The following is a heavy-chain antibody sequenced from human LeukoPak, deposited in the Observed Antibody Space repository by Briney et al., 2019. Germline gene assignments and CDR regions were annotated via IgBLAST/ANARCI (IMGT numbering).Heavy chain of an antibody. CDR3: ARASARRPSGYYYMDV. Sequence: ASVKVSCKASGGTFSSYAISWVRQAPGQGLEWMGGIIPIFGTANYAQKFQGRVTITTDESTSTAYMELSSLRSEDTAVYYCARASARRPSGYYYMDVWGKGTTVTVSS. V-gene: IGHV1-69*05. CDR2: IIPIFGTA. CDR1: GGTFSSYA. J-gene: IGHJ6*03. D-gene: IGHD6-6*01.